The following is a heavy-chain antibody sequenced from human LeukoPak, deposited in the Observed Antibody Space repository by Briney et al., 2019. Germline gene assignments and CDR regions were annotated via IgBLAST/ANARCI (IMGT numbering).Heavy chain of an antibody. CDR1: GYTFTGYY. CDR3: ARDTVVTRGGDFDY. Sequence: ASVKVSCKASGYTFTGYYMHWVRQAPGQGLEWMGWINPNSGGTNYAQKFQGRVTMTRDTSISTAYMELSRLRSDDTAVYYCARDTVVTRGGDFDYWGQGTLVTVSS. D-gene: IGHD4-23*01. V-gene: IGHV1-2*02. J-gene: IGHJ4*02. CDR2: INPNSGGT.